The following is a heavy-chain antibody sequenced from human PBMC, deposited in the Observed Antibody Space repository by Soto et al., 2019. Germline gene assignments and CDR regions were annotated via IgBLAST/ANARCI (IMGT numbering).Heavy chain of an antibody. V-gene: IGHV4-34*01. CDR2: INHSGST. J-gene: IGHJ4*02. CDR3: ARGQSSLLLDF. CDR1: GGSFSAYY. Sequence: QVQLQQWGAGLLKPSETLSLTCAVYGGSFSAYYWSWIRQPPGKGLEWIGEINHSGSTNYNPSLKSRVTISVDTSQSQFSLKLSTVTAADTAVYYCARGQSSLLLDFWCQGILVTVSS. D-gene: IGHD2-8*02.